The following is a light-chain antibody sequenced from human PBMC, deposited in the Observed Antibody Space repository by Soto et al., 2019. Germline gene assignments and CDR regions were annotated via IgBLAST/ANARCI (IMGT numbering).Light chain of an antibody. CDR1: SGYSNYK. Sequence: QSVLTQSPSASASLGASVTLTCTLSSGYSNYKVDWYQQRPGKGPRFVMRVGAGGIVGSKGDGIPDRFSVLGSGLKRYLTIKNIQEEDESDYHCGADHGSGSNFVVFGGGTKLTVL. J-gene: IGLJ2*01. V-gene: IGLV9-49*01. CDR3: GADHGSGSNFVV. CDR2: VGAGGIVG.